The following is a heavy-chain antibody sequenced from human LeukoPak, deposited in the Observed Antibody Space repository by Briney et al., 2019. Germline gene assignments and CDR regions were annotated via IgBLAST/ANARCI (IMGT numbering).Heavy chain of an antibody. CDR1: GGSISGYY. V-gene: IGHV4-59*01. J-gene: IGHJ2*01. D-gene: IGHD6-13*01. CDR3: ARGITAASLIWYFDL. Sequence: SETLSLTCTVSGGSISGYYWSWIRQPPGKGLEWIGYIYFSGSSKYNPSLKSRVTMSVATSKNQFSLNLSSVTAADTAVYYSARGITAASLIWYFDLWGRGTLVTVSS. CDR2: IYFSGSS.